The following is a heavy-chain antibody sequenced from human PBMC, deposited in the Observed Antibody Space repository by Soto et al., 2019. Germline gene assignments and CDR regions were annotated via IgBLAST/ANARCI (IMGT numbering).Heavy chain of an antibody. J-gene: IGHJ6*02. V-gene: IGHV3-53*01. CDR1: GFTVSSNY. CDR2: SYRGDSA. Sequence: PGVSLRLSCAASGFTVSSNYMSCGRQAPVKALDWLSVSYRGDSACYADCVRGRFTISRENSKNTLYLHMKSLRAEATAVYYCARDPPASRHCMDVCGRVPRVTVSS. CDR3: ARDPPASRHCMDV.